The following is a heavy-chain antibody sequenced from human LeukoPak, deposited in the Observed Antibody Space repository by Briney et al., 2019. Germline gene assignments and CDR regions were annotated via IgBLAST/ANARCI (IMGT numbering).Heavy chain of an antibody. J-gene: IGHJ4*02. D-gene: IGHD6-19*01. CDR2: IIPIFGTA. Sequence: ASVKVSCKASGGTFSSYAISWVRQAPGQGLEWMGGIIPIFGTANYAQKFQGRVTITADESTSTAYMELSSLRSEDTAVYYCAVAGTGGVSDFDYWGQGTLVTVSS. CDR1: GGTFSSYA. V-gene: IGHV1-69*13. CDR3: AVAGTGGVSDFDY.